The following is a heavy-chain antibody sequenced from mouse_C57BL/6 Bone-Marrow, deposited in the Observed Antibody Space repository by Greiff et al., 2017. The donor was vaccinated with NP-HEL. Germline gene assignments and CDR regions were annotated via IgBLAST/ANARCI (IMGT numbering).Heavy chain of an antibody. CDR1: GYAFTNYL. D-gene: IGHD2-4*01. CDR3: AGNGDYGWYIDV. Sequence: VQLQQPGAELVRPGTSVKVSCKASGYAFTNYLIEWVKQRPGRGLEWIGVINPGSGGTNYIEKFKGKATLTADKSSSTSYLQLSSLTSEDSAVYYCAGNGDYGWYIDVWGTGTTVTVSS. J-gene: IGHJ1*03. V-gene: IGHV1-54*01. CDR2: INPGSGGT.